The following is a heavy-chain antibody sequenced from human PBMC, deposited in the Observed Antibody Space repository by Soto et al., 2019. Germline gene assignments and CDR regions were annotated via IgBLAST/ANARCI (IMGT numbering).Heavy chain of an antibody. V-gene: IGHV1-24*01. CDR2: FDPEDGET. CDR1: GYTLTELT. CDR3: ATGLTISSGIDV. J-gene: IGHJ6*02. Sequence: QVQLVQSGAEVKKPGASVKVSCKVSGYTLTELTMHWVRQAPGKGLEWMGGFDPEDGETIYAQKFQGRVTMTEDTSTDTAYMELSRLRSEDTAVYYYATGLTISSGIDVWGQGTTVTVSS. D-gene: IGHD3-3*01.